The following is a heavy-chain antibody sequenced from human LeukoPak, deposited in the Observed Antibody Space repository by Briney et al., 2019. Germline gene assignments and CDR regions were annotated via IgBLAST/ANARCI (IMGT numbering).Heavy chain of an antibody. CDR2: IYHSGST. Sequence: SETLSLTCTVSGDSISSSNWWSWVRQPPGKGLEWIGEIYHSGSTNYNPSLKSRVTISVDKSKNQFSLKLSSVTAADTAVYYCARDQSGSTFDYWGQGTLVTVSS. V-gene: IGHV4-4*02. CDR1: GDSISSSNW. D-gene: IGHD1-26*01. J-gene: IGHJ4*02. CDR3: ARDQSGSTFDY.